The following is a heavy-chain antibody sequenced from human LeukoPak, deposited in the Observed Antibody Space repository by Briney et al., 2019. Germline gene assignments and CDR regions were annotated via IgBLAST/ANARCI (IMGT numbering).Heavy chain of an antibody. D-gene: IGHD6-19*01. CDR3: ARAVAGIDS. J-gene: IGHJ4*02. CDR1: GGSISSYY. Sequence: PSETLSLTCTVSGGSISSYYWSWIRQAPGKRLEWVGYIYYGGSTRYNPSFKSRVTISIDTSKIQFSLKLSYVPAADTAVYYCARAVAGIDSSGQGTLVTVSS. CDR2: IYYGGST. V-gene: IGHV4-59*01.